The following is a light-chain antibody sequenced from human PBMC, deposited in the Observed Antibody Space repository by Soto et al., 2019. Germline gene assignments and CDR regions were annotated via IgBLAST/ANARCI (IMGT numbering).Light chain of an antibody. J-gene: IGKJ2*01. CDR2: DAS. CDR3: QQYDNLPYT. CDR1: QDISNY. V-gene: IGKV1-33*01. Sequence: DIQMTQSPSSLSASVGDRVTITCQASQDISNYLNWYQQKPGKAPKLLIYDASDLETGVPSRFSGGGSGTDFTLTISSLQPEAIAIYYCQQYDNLPYTFGQGTKL.